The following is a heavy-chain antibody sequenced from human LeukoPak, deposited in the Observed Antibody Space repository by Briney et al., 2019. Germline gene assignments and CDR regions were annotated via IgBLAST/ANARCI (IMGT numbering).Heavy chain of an antibody. CDR1: GFTFSSYW. CDR3: ARHRAEYYYGMDV. Sequence: GGSLRLSCAASGFTFSSYWMSWVRQAPGKGLEWVANIKQDGSEKYYVDSVKGRFTISRDNATNSLYLQMNSLRAEDTAVYYCARHRAEYYYGMDVWGQGTTVTVSS. J-gene: IGHJ6*02. V-gene: IGHV3-7*03. D-gene: IGHD6-25*01. CDR2: IKQDGSEK.